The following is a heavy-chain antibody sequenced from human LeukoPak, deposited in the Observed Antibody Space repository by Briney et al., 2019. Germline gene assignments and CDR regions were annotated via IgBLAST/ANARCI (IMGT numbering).Heavy chain of an antibody. Sequence: GGSLRLSCAASGFTFSTYGMSWVRQAPGKGLEWVSAISGSGGGTYFADSVKGRFIISRDNSKNTLFLQVDSLRADDTAVYYCAKHSSSWHYFDYWGQGTLVTVSS. J-gene: IGHJ4*02. CDR3: AKHSSSWHYFDY. CDR2: ISGSGGGT. V-gene: IGHV3-23*01. CDR1: GFTFSTYG. D-gene: IGHD6-13*01.